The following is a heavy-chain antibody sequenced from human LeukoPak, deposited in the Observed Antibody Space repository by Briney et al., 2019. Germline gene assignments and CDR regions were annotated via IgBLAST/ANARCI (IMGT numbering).Heavy chain of an antibody. Sequence: GGSLRLSCAASGFTFSSYNMNWVRQAPGEGLELVSYISPTSTIFYADSVRGRFTISRDNVKNSLYLQMNSLRVEDTAVYYCARELRGEHFDFWGQGTLVTVSA. D-gene: IGHD3-10*01. CDR2: ISPTSTI. J-gene: IGHJ4*02. CDR3: ARELRGEHFDF. CDR1: GFTFSSYN. V-gene: IGHV3-48*01.